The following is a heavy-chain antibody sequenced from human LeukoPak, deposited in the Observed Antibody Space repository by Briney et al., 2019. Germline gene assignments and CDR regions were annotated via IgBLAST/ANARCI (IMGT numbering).Heavy chain of an antibody. CDR3: AKDREIVATTFDY. CDR1: GFTFSSYG. CDR2: ISYDGSNK. V-gene: IGHV3-30*18. D-gene: IGHD5-12*01. J-gene: IGHJ4*02. Sequence: PGRSLRLSCAASGFTFSSYGMHWVRQAPGKGLEWVAVISYDGSNKYYADSVKGRFTISRDNSKNTLYLQMNSLRAEDTAVYYCAKDREIVATTFDYWGQGTLVTVSS.